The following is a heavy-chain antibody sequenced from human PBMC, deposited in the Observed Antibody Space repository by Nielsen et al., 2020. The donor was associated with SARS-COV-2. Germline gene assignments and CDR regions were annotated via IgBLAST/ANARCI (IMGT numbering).Heavy chain of an antibody. J-gene: IGHJ4*02. CDR3: ARQALGRDGYINPDY. CDR1: GYSFTSQW. V-gene: IGHV5-51*01. D-gene: IGHD5-24*01. Sequence: KVSCKGSGYSFTSQWIGWVRQMPGKGLEWMGIIYPDDSDTRYSPSFEGQVTISADKSISTAYLQWSSLKASDTAMYYCARQALGRDGYINPDYWGQGTLVTVSS. CDR2: IYPDDSDT.